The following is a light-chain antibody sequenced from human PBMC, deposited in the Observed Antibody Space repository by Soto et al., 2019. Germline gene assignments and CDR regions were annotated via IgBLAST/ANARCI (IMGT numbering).Light chain of an antibody. CDR3: SSYGGNNNYV. CDR2: EVT. V-gene: IGLV2-8*01. Sequence: SVLTQPPSASGSPGQSVTISCTGTSSDVGGHNYVSWYQQHPGRAPKLMIYEVTNRPSGVPDRFSGSKSGNTASLTVSGLQADDEAHYFCSSYGGNNNYVFGTGTRSPS. CDR1: SSDVGGHNY. J-gene: IGLJ1*01.